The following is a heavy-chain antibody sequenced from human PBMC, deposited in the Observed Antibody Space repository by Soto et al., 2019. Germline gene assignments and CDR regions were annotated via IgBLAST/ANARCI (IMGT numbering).Heavy chain of an antibody. V-gene: IGHV4-61*01. Sequence: SETLSLTCTVSGGSVSSGSYYWSWIRQPPGKGLEWIGYIYYSGSTNYNPSLKSRVTISVDTSKNQFSLKLSSVTAADTALYYCARELDCSGGSCYVFDYWGQGTLVTVSS. D-gene: IGHD2-15*01. CDR1: GGSVSSGSYY. CDR3: ARELDCSGGSCYVFDY. J-gene: IGHJ4*02. CDR2: IYYSGST.